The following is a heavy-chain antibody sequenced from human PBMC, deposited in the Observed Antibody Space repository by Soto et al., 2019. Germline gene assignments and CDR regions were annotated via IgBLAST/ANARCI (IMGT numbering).Heavy chain of an antibody. V-gene: IGHV3-21*01. Sequence: GGCLNLSCAASGFTFSSSSMHWVRQAPGQGLEWVSSISSSSSYIYYADSVKGRFTISRDNAKNSLYLQMNSLRAEDTAVYYCARSPIADLRLGELPPPVGAFDILGQGTMVTVSS. CDR3: ARSPIADLRLGELPPPVGAFDI. CDR1: GFTFSSSS. D-gene: IGHD3-16*01. CDR2: ISSSSSYI. J-gene: IGHJ3*02.